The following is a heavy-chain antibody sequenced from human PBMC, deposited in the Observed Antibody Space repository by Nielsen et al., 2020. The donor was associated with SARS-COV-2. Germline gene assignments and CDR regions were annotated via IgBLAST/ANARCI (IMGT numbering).Heavy chain of an antibody. CDR1: GFTFSSYG. CDR2: ISGSGGST. V-gene: IGHV3-23*01. Sequence: GESLKISCAASGFTFSSYGMHWVRQAPGKGLEWVSAISGSGGSTYYADSVKGRFTISRDNSKNTLYLQMNSLRAEDTAVYYCAKDSTGTTGYWGQGTLVTVSS. CDR3: AKDSTGTTGY. J-gene: IGHJ4*02. D-gene: IGHD1-7*01.